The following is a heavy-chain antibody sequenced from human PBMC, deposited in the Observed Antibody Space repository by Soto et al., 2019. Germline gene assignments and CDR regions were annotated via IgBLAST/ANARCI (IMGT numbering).Heavy chain of an antibody. D-gene: IGHD3-3*01. Sequence: GEALKISCKGSGYSFTSYWIGWVRQMPGKGLEWMGIIYPGDSDTRYSPSFQGQVTISADKSISTAYLQWSSLKASDTAMYYCARFTIFGNYYYGIDVWGQGTTLTVS. J-gene: IGHJ6*02. CDR2: IYPGDSDT. CDR3: ARFTIFGNYYYGIDV. V-gene: IGHV5-51*01. CDR1: GYSFTSYW.